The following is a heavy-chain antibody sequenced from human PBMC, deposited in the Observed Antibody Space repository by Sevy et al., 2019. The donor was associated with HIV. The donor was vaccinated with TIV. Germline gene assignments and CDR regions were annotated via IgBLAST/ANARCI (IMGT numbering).Heavy chain of an antibody. J-gene: IGHJ3*02. D-gene: IGHD5-12*01. Sequence: GGSLRLSCAASGFTFSSYAMSWVRQAPGKGLEWVSAISGSGGSTYYADSVKGRFTISRDNSKNTLYLQMNSLRAEDTAVYYCANFLGRGHSGPRAFDIWGQGTMVTVSS. V-gene: IGHV3-23*01. CDR2: ISGSGGST. CDR3: ANFLGRGHSGPRAFDI. CDR1: GFTFSSYA.